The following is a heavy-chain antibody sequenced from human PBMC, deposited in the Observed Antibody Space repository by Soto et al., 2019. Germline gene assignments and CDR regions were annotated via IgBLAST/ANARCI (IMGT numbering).Heavy chain of an antibody. J-gene: IGHJ6*02. CDR2: ISAAGDP. CDR1: GFTFRNYD. CDR3: ARTARDFYGPEV. V-gene: IGHV3-13*05. Sequence: EVQLVESGGGLVQPGGSLRLSCEASGFTFRNYDMHWVRQGTGKGLEWVSGISAAGDPDYADSVEGRFTISRENAQNSFFLQMHSLRVGDTAVYYCARTARDFYGPEVWGQGTTLIVSS. D-gene: IGHD2-21*02.